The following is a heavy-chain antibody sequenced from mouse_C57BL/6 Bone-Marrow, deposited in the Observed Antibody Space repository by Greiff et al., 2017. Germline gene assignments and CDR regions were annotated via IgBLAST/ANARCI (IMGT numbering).Heavy chain of an antibody. J-gene: IGHJ1*03. Sequence: EVQLQQSGPELVKPGASVKISCKASGYSFTGYYMNWVKQSPEKSLEWIGEINPSTGGTTYNQKFKAKATLTVDKSSSTAYMQLKSLTSEDSAVXYCARSLLLLRRGYWYLGVWGTGTTVTVSS. V-gene: IGHV1-42*01. D-gene: IGHD1-1*01. CDR1: GYSFTGYY. CDR3: ARSLLLLRRGYWYLGV. CDR2: INPSTGGT.